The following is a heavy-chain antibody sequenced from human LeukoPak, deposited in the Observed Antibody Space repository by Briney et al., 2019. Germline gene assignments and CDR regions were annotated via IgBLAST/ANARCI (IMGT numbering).Heavy chain of an antibody. CDR1: GGTFSSYA. CDR3: SRSRFGVDPAMREYNWFDP. Sequence: GSSVKVSCKASGGTFSSYAISWVRQAPGQGLEWMGGIIPIFGTANYAQKFQGRVTITADEPTSTAYMELSSLRSEDTAVYYCSRSRFGVDPAMREYNWFDPWGQGTLVTVSS. V-gene: IGHV1-69*01. J-gene: IGHJ5*02. CDR2: IIPIFGTA. D-gene: IGHD3-3*01.